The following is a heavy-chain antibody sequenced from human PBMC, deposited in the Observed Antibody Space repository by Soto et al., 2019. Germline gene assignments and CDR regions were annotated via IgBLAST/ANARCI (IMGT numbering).Heavy chain of an antibody. Sequence: SETLSLTCSVSGGSVNRGSYYWNWIRQPPGKGLEWVGYIYYTGSTYYNPSLKRRVTISADTSKNQFSLNLRSVTAADTAVYYCARAETALDYWGQGALVTVSS. CDR3: ARAETALDY. CDR2: IYYTGST. V-gene: IGHV4-61*01. D-gene: IGHD5-18*01. CDR1: GGSVNRGSYY. J-gene: IGHJ4*02.